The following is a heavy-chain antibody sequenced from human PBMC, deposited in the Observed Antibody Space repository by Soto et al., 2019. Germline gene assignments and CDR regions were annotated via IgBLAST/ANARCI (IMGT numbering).Heavy chain of an antibody. CDR1: GYTFTASG. CDR3: ARHHVRGRTIAGAAEF. Sequence: ASVEVSCKASGYTFTASGISWVLQAPGQGLEWMGWTSIYNGHTEYSPKFLGRVVMTTDTSADTAYLELKSLRPDDAALYYCARHHVRGRTIAGAAEFWGQGTLVTVSS. V-gene: IGHV1-18*01. J-gene: IGHJ4*02. D-gene: IGHD6-13*01. CDR2: TSIYNGHT.